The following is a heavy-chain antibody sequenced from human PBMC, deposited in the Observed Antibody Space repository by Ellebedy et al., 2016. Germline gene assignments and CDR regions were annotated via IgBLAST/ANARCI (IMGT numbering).Heavy chain of an antibody. D-gene: IGHD2-15*01. CDR1: GFTFSSYW. V-gene: IGHV3-74*01. J-gene: IGHJ4*02. Sequence: GESLKISCAASGFTFSSYWMHWVRQAPGKGLVWVSRINSDGSSTSYADSVKGRFTISRDNAKNTLYLQMNSLRAEDTAVYYCARDGGYCSGGSCYWGFDYWGQGTLVTVSS. CDR2: INSDGSST. CDR3: ARDGGYCSGGSCYWGFDY.